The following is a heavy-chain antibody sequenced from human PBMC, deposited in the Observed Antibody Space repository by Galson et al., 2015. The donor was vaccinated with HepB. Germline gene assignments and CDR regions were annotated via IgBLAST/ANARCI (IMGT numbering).Heavy chain of an antibody. CDR3: ATHGTMIVVAAFDY. J-gene: IGHJ4*02. Sequence: SVKVSCKASGGTFSSYTISWVRQAPGQGLEWMGRIIPILGIANYAQKFQGRVTITADKSTSTAYMELSSLRTEDTAVYYCATHGTMIVVAAFDYWGQGTLVTVSS. CDR1: GGTFSSYT. V-gene: IGHV1-69*02. CDR2: IIPILGIA. D-gene: IGHD3-22*01.